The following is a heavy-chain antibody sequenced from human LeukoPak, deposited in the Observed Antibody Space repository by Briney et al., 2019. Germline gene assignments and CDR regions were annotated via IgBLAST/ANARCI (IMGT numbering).Heavy chain of an antibody. J-gene: IGHJ6*03. Sequence: ASVKVPCKASGYSFTSHGISRLRQSPGQGLEWMGWISPYNGNTDYAQRFQGRVTMTADTSTTTAYMELRSLKSDDTAVYYCARLFGELFLPSDYFFYMDVWGKGTTVTVSS. D-gene: IGHD3-10*02. CDR1: GYSFTSHG. V-gene: IGHV1-18*01. CDR2: ISPYNGNT. CDR3: ARLFGELFLPSDYFFYMDV.